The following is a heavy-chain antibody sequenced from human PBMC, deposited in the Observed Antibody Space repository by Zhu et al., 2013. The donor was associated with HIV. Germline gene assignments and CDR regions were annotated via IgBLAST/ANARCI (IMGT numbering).Heavy chain of an antibody. CDR3: ARSGGNSEENDYFDY. J-gene: IGHJ4*02. CDR1: GYTFTNYG. V-gene: IGHV1-69*01. Sequence: QVQLVQSGLSEEPGASVKVSCKASGYTFTNYGINWVRQATGHGLEWMGWIIPMFGIGIYAQKFNGRVSITADESTNTVYMTLNSLRFEDTAVYYCARSGGNSEENDYFDYWGQGTLVSVSS. D-gene: IGHD2-21*02. CDR2: IIPMFGIG.